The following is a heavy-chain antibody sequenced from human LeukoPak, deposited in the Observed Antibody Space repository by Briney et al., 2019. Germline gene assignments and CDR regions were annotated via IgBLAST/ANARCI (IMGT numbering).Heavy chain of an antibody. CDR3: ARAYSSSPMDV. Sequence: SQTLSLTCTVSGGSISSGSYYWSWIRQPAGKGLEWIGRIYTSGSTNYNPSLKSRVTISVDTSKNQFSLNLSSVTAADTAVYYCARAYSSSPMDVWGKGTTVTVSS. D-gene: IGHD6-6*01. CDR1: GGSISSGSYY. V-gene: IGHV4-61*02. J-gene: IGHJ6*04. CDR2: IYTSGST.